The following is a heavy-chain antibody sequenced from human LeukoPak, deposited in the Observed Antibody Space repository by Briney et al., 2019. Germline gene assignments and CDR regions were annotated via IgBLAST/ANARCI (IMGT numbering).Heavy chain of an antibody. D-gene: IGHD2-21*02. CDR1: GFTFSSYA. CDR3: ARVGGNSGSAY. J-gene: IGHJ4*02. CDR2: IPYDGSNK. V-gene: IGHV3-30-3*01. Sequence: GRSLRLSCAASGFTFSSYAMHWVRQAPGKGLEWVAVIPYDGSNKYYADSVKGRFTISRDNSKNTLYLQMNSLRAEDTAVYYCARVGGNSGSAYWGQGTPVTVSS.